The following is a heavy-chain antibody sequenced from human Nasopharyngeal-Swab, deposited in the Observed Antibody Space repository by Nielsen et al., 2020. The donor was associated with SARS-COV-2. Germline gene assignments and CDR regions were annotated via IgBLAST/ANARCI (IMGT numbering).Heavy chain of an antibody. V-gene: IGHV3-30*18. CDR3: TKNLRSEYLHDAFDI. CDR1: GFPFSNYA. Sequence: GGSLRLSCAASGFPFSNYAMHWVRQAPDKGLEWVAVISNDGSNKFYGDSVKGQITISRDNSKNTLYLEMNSLRTDDTAVYYCTKNLRSEYLHDAFDIWGQGTLVTVSS. D-gene: IGHD3-3*01. J-gene: IGHJ3*02. CDR2: ISNDGSNK.